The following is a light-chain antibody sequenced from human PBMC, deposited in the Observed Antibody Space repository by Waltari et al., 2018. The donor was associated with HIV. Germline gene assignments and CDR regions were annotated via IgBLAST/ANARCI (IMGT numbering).Light chain of an antibody. J-gene: IGLJ2*01. Sequence: NFMLTQPYSVSESPGKTVTISCTRSSGSIAINFVQWYQQRPGSAPPTVIYEDNQRPSGVPDRFAGSIDRSSNSASLTISGLETEDEADYYCQSYGDNAVIFGGGTKVTVL. V-gene: IGLV6-57*04. CDR2: EDN. CDR3: QSYGDNAVI. CDR1: SGSIAINF.